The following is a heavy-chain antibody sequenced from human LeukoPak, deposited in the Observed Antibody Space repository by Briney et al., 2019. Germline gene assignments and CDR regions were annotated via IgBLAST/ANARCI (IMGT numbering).Heavy chain of an antibody. J-gene: IGHJ4*02. V-gene: IGHV4-4*02. CDR2: IYHSGST. CDR1: GGSISSSNW. Sequence: GTLSLTCAVSGGSISSSNWWSWVRQPPGKGLEWIGEIYHSGSTNYNPSLKSRVTISVDKSKNQFSLKLSSVTAADTAVYYCARHGGLEDIVVVPAAIPTLFDYWGQGTLVTVSS. CDR3: ARHGGLEDIVVVPAAIPTLFDY. D-gene: IGHD2-2*01.